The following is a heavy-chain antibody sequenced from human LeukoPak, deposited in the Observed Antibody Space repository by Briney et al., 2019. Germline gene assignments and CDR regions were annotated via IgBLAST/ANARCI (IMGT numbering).Heavy chain of an antibody. J-gene: IGHJ3*02. D-gene: IGHD2-2*01. CDR1: GVSLSDVRYY. CDR3: ATPYCSSISCLDVFNM. Sequence: SQTLSLTCNVSGVSLSDVRYYGTWIRQHPGKGLEWIGYKYYSGSAKYNPSLKSRLTISIDTSKNQFSLHLSSVTAADTATYYCATPYCSSISCLDVFNMWGQGTRVTVSS. CDR2: KYYSGSA. V-gene: IGHV4-31*03.